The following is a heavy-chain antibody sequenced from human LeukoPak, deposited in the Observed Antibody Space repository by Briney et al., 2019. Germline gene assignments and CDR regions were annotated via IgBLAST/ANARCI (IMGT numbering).Heavy chain of an antibody. CDR2: INPSGGST. CDR1: GYTFTSYY. J-gene: IGHJ4*02. D-gene: IGHD1-7*01. CDR3: AREQTITGTTGGFDY. V-gene: IGHV1-46*01. Sequence: GASVKVSCKASGYTFTSYYMHWVRQAPGQGLEWMGIINPSGGSTSYAQKFQGRVTITRDTSTSTVYMELSSLRSEDTAVYYCAREQTITGTTGGFDYWGQGTLVTVSS.